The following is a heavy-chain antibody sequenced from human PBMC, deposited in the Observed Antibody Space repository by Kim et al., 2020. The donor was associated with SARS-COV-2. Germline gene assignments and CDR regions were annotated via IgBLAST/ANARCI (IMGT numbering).Heavy chain of an antibody. CDR3: ARDGDYCSSTSCLHWYFDL. Sequence: GGSLRLSCAASGFTFSSYWMHWVRQAPGKGLVWVSRINSDGSSTSYADSVKGRFTISRDNAKNTLYLQMNSLRAEDTAVYYCARDGDYCSSTSCLHWYFDLWGRGTLVTVSS. J-gene: IGHJ2*01. D-gene: IGHD2-2*01. CDR2: INSDGSST. V-gene: IGHV3-74*01. CDR1: GFTFSSYW.